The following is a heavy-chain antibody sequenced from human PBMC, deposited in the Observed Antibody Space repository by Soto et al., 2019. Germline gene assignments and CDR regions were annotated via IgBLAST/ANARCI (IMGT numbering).Heavy chain of an antibody. CDR2: IWNDGSTT. D-gene: IGHD4-4*01. CDR3: ARDGSHYDVDN. CDR1: GFSFSPSG. J-gene: IGHJ4*02. Sequence: LVESGGGVAQPGRSLRLSCRTSGFSFSPSGMHWVRQAPGKGLEWVGIIWNDGSTTHYADSVKGRFTISRDNSKNTLYLQMNSLRDEDTAVYYCARDGSHYDVDNWGQGTLVTVSS. V-gene: IGHV3-33*01.